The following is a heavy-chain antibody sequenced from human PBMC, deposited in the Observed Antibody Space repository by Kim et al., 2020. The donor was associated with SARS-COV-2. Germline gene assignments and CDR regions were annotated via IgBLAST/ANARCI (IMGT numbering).Heavy chain of an antibody. CDR3: ARALNWELNYIDY. V-gene: IGHV3-48*03. J-gene: IGHJ4*02. Sequence: YADSVTGRFTISRDNAENSLYRQMNSLRAEETAVYYCARALNWELNYIDYWGQGTLVTVSS. D-gene: IGHD1-26*01.